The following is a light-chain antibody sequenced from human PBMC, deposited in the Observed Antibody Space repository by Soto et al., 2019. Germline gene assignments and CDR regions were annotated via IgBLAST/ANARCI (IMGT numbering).Light chain of an antibody. CDR3: HQYSTAPIT. J-gene: IGKJ3*01. CDR2: GAS. CDR1: QSVISN. Sequence: EMVMTQSPVTLSVSPGESATLSCRASQSVISNLAWYQQKPGQTPRLLIYGASTRATGIPDRFSGSGSGTDFTLTISRLESEDFSVYYCHQYSTAPITFGHGTKVDIK. V-gene: IGKV3-15*01.